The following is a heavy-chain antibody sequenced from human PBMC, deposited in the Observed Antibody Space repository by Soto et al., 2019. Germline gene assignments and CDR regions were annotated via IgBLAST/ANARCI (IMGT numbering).Heavy chain of an antibody. V-gene: IGHV3-48*02. CDR2: ISSGGDTI. CDR3: ARDRSTIYGVVTPIDY. J-gene: IGHJ4*02. Sequence: GWSLRLSCAASGFTFSPYSMNWVRQAPGKGLEWISYISSGGDTIYYADSVRGRFTVSRDNTKNSLYLQMDSLRDEDTAVYYCARDRSTIYGVVTPIDYWGQGTLVTVSS. CDR1: GFTFSPYS. D-gene: IGHD3-3*01.